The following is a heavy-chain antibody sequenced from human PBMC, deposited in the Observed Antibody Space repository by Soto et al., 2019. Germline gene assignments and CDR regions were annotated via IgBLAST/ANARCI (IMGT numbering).Heavy chain of an antibody. V-gene: IGHV4-59*01. CDR2: IYYSGST. J-gene: IGHJ4*02. CDR1: GGSISSYH. Sequence: PSETLSLTFTVSGGSISSYHWSWIRQPPGKGLEWIGYIYYSGSTNYNPSLKSRVTISVDTSKNQFSLKLTSVTAADTVVYYCVRIGGSYKDYWGQGTMVTVSS. CDR3: VRIGGSYKDY. D-gene: IGHD2-15*01.